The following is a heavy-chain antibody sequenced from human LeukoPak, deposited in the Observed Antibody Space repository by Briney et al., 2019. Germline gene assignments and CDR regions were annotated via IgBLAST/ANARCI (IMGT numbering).Heavy chain of an antibody. Sequence: PSETLSLTCAVYGGSFSGYYWSWIRQPPGKGLEWIGEINHSGSTNYNPSLKSRVTISVDTSKNQFSLKLSSVTAADTAVYYCARDLYSYMDVWGKGTTVTISS. J-gene: IGHJ6*04. V-gene: IGHV4-34*01. CDR2: INHSGST. D-gene: IGHD2-21*01. CDR3: ARDLYSYMDV. CDR1: GGSFSGYY.